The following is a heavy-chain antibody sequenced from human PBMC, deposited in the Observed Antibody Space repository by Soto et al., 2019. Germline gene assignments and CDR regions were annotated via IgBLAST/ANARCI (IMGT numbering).Heavy chain of an antibody. Sequence: QVQLVESGGGVVQPGRSLRLSCAASGFTFSSYGMHWVRQAPGKGLEWVAVISYDGSNKYYADSVKGRFTISRDNSKNPLYLQMNSLRAEDTAVYYCAKDIRYGDYVPFDYWGQGTLVTVSS. D-gene: IGHD4-17*01. CDR3: AKDIRYGDYVPFDY. CDR2: ISYDGSNK. J-gene: IGHJ4*02. CDR1: GFTFSSYG. V-gene: IGHV3-30*18.